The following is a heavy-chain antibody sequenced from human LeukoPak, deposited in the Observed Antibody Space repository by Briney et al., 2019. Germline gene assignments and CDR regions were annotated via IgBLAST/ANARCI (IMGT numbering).Heavy chain of an antibody. D-gene: IGHD5-24*01. V-gene: IGHV3-48*03. J-gene: IGHJ4*02. Sequence: GGSLRLSCGASGFTFSSYEMNWVRQAPGKGLEWVSYISSSGSTIYYADSVKGRFTISRDNAKNSLYLQMNSLRAEDTAVYYCARDDRDGYNWARFDYWGQGTLVTVSS. CDR2: ISSSGSTI. CDR1: GFTFSSYE. CDR3: ARDDRDGYNWARFDY.